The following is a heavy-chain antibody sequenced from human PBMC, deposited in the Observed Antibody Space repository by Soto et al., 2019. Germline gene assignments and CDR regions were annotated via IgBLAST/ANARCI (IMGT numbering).Heavy chain of an antibody. CDR2: IYSGGNS. V-gene: IGHV3-66*01. J-gene: IGHJ4*02. CDR1: GFTVSSNY. CDR3: ARSDSSGWYSNFDY. D-gene: IGHD6-19*01. Sequence: GGSLRLSCAASGFTVSSNYMSWVRQAPGKGLEWVSIIYSGGNSHYADSVKGRFTISRDNSKNTLYLQMNSLRAEDTAVYYCARSDSSGWYSNFDYWGQGALVTVSS.